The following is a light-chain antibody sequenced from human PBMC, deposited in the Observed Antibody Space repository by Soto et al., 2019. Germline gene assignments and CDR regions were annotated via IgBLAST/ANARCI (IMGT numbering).Light chain of an antibody. CDR1: QSISSW. J-gene: IGKJ1*01. CDR3: QQYNSYQWT. CDR2: DAS. V-gene: IGKV1-5*01. Sequence: DIQMTQSPSTLSASVGDRVTITCRASQSISSWLAWYQQKPGKAPKLLIYDASSLESGVPSRFSGSGSGTEFTLTISSXQPDDLATYYCQQYNSYQWTFGQGTKVDIK.